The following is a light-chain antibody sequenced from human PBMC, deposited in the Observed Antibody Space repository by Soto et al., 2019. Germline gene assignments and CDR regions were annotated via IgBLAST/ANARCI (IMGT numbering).Light chain of an antibody. CDR1: QSVSSSD. CDR2: GAS. CDR3: QQYDSSPLT. V-gene: IGKV3-20*01. J-gene: IGKJ4*01. Sequence: DIVLTPSPGPLSLSPGERATLYSRASQSVSSSDLAWYQQKPGQAPRLRIYGASSRATGSPDRFSGSWSGTAFTLTISRLEPEDFAVYYCQQYDSSPLTCDGAPKVDIK.